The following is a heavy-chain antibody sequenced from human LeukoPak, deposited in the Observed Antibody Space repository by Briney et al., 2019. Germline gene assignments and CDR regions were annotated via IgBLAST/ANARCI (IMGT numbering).Heavy chain of an antibody. CDR2: ISYDGSNK. Sequence: PGRSLRLSCAASGFTFSSYAMHWVRQAPGKGLEWVAVISYDGSNKYYADAVKGRFTISRDNSKNTQYLQMNSLRAEDTAVYYCARSGPHMDVWGKGTTVTVAS. D-gene: IGHD6-25*01. CDR3: ARSGPHMDV. V-gene: IGHV3-30*01. CDR1: GFTFSSYA. J-gene: IGHJ6*03.